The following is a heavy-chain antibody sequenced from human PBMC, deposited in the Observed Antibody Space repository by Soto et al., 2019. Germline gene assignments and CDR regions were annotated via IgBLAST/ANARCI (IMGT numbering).Heavy chain of an antibody. V-gene: IGHV4-61*01. CDR1: GGSVSSGSYY. CDR3: ARGYYGSGSYYNVDWFDP. J-gene: IGHJ5*02. CDR2: IYYRGST. Sequence: QVQLQESGPGLVKPSETLSLTCTVSGGSVSSGSYYWSWIRQPPGKGLEWIGYIYYRGSTNYNPSRKSRVTLSVDTSKSQFSMKMSSVTAADTAVYYCARGYYGSGSYYNVDWFDPWGQGTLVTVSP. D-gene: IGHD3-10*01.